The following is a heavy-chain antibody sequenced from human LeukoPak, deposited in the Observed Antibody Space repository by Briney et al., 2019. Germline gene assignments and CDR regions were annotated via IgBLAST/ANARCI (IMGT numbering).Heavy chain of an antibody. V-gene: IGHV3-21*01. CDR2: ISGSSSFK. CDR3: ENPDCSSGSCYRKENSMDV. CDR1: GFTFRAYS. J-gene: IGHJ6*02. D-gene: IGHD2-15*01. Sequence: GGSLRLSCAASGFTFRAYSMNWVRQAPGKGLEWVSFISGSSSFKYYADSVKGRLTISRDNAKNSLYLQINSLKAEDTAIYHCENPDCSSGSCYRKENSMDVWGQGTTVSVSS.